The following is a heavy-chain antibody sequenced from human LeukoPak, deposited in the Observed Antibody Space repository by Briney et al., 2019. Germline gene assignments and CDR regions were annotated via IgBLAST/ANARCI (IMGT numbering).Heavy chain of an antibody. D-gene: IGHD2-8*01. CDR2: IKEDGTHK. V-gene: IGHV3-7*01. Sequence: GGSLRLSCAASGFTFSSYWMSWVRQAPGKGLEWAANIKEDGTHKYYVGSVRGRFTISRDNAKNSLYLQMNSLRAEDTAIYYRAREARGTRAAFDVWGQGTMVTVFS. CDR1: GFTFSSYW. CDR3: AREARGTRAAFDV. J-gene: IGHJ3*01.